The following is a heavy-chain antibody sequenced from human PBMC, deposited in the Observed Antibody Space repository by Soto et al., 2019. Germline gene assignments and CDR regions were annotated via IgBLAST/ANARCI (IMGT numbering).Heavy chain of an antibody. V-gene: IGHV3-23*01. D-gene: IGHD6-19*01. CDR3: AKAPSSAWRFDY. J-gene: IGHJ4*01. CDR2: ISGSADST. Sequence: GGSLRLSCAASGFTFRSYAMSWVRQAPGKGLEWVSTISGSADSTYYADSVRGRFTISRDNSNELLFLQMNTLRVDDTAVYYCAKAPSSAWRFDYWGQEPWSPSPQ. CDR1: GFTFRSYA.